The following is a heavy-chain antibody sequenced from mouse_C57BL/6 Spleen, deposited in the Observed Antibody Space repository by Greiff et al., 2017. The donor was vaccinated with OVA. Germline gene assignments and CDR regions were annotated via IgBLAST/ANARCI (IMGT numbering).Heavy chain of an antibody. D-gene: IGHD1-1*01. V-gene: IGHV1-54*01. CDR1: GYAFTNYL. CDR3: ARGGLTTVVALWGGYAMDY. Sequence: QVQLQQSGAELVRPGTSVKVSCKASGYAFTNYLIEWVKQRPGQGLEWIGVINPGSGGTNYNEKFKGKATLTADKSSSTAYMQLSSLTSEDSAVYFCARGGLTTVVALWGGYAMDYWGQGTSVTVSS. J-gene: IGHJ4*01. CDR2: INPGSGGT.